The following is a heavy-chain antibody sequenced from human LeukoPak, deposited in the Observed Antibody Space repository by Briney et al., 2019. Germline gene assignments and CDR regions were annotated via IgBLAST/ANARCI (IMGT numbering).Heavy chain of an antibody. Sequence: SETLSLTCTVSGGSISGYYWCWIRQRPGKGLERIWYIYTSWSTNYNPSLKSRVTISVDTSKNKFSLKLRSVAAADKAVYYCARGQIAAPVTDYWGQGTLVTVSS. V-gene: IGHV4-4*09. D-gene: IGHD6-13*01. CDR1: GGSISGYY. CDR3: ARGQIAAPVTDY. CDR2: IYTSWST. J-gene: IGHJ4*02.